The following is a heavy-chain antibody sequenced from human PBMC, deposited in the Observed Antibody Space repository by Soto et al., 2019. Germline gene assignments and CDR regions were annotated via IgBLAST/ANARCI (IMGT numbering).Heavy chain of an antibody. CDR3: ASGGPPFYYGMDV. J-gene: IGHJ6*01. Sequence: SDTLSLTCTVPGGSISSSSYSWGLIRQPPGKGLEWIGSIYYSGSTYYNPSLKSRVTISVDTSKNQFSLKLSSVTAADTAVYYCASGGPPFYYGMDVWGQGTTVT. V-gene: IGHV4-39*01. CDR2: IYYSGST. CDR1: GGSISSSSYS. D-gene: IGHD2-15*01.